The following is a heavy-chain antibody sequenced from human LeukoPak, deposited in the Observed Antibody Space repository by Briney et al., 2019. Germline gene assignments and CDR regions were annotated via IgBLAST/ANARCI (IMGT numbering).Heavy chain of an antibody. CDR2: IYSGGST. CDR3: ARRAGSYSHSYDY. Sequence: GGSLRLSCAASGFTFSSYSMNWVRQAPGRGLEWVSFIYSGGSTYYADSVRGRFIISRDNSKNTLYLQMNSLRAEDTAVYYCARRAGSYSHSYDYWGQGTLVTVSS. D-gene: IGHD2-15*01. CDR1: GFTFSSYS. V-gene: IGHV3-53*01. J-gene: IGHJ4*02.